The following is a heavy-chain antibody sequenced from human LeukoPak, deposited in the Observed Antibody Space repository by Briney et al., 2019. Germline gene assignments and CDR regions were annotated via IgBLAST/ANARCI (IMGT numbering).Heavy chain of an antibody. CDR1: GFTFSNYG. D-gene: IGHD6-13*01. CDR2: ISGSGGST. V-gene: IGHV3-23*01. CDR3: ATDTGSYSSSWYSGAFDI. J-gene: IGHJ3*02. Sequence: GGSLRLSCAASGFTFSNYGLSWVRQAPGKGLEWVSAISGSGGSTYYADSVKGRFTISRDNSKNTLYLQMNSLRSEDTAVYYCATDTGSYSSSWYSGAFDIWGQGTMVTVSS.